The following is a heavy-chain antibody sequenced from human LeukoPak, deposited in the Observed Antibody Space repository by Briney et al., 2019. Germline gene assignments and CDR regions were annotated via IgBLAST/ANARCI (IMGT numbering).Heavy chain of an antibody. V-gene: IGHV4-31*03. CDR2: IYNSGST. CDR3: ASEVPFGYRFDY. Sequence: SETLSLTCTVSGGSISNGGYYWSWIRQHPGKGLEWIGYIYNSGSTYYSPSLKSRVTISVDTSKNQFSLKLSSVTAADTALYYCASEVPFGYRFDYWGQGTLVTVSS. CDR1: GGSISNGGYY. J-gene: IGHJ4*02. D-gene: IGHD5-18*01.